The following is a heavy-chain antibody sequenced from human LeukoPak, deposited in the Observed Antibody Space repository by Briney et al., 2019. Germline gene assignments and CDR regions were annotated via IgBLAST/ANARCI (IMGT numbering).Heavy chain of an antibody. D-gene: IGHD2-15*01. CDR1: GFTFSSYA. CDR3: ARYAEGVVRDYYGMDV. Sequence: GGSLRLSCAASGFTFSSYAMHWVRQAPGKGLEWVAVISYDGSNKYYADSVKGRFTISRDNSKNTLYLQMNSLRAEDTAVYYCARYAEGVVRDYYGMDVWGQGTTVTVSS. J-gene: IGHJ6*02. CDR2: ISYDGSNK. V-gene: IGHV3-30*04.